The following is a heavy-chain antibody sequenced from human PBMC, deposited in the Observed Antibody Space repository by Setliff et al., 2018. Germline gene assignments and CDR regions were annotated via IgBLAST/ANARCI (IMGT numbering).Heavy chain of an antibody. CDR1: GYTFTSYD. Sequence: ASVKVSCKASGYTFTSYDINWVRQATGQGLEWMGWMNPNSGNTGYAQKFQGTVTMTRNTSISTAYMELSSLRSEDTAVYYCARLDDSSGYYSLDGDFQHWGQGTLVTVSS. V-gene: IGHV1-8*02. CDR2: MNPNSGNT. J-gene: IGHJ1*01. D-gene: IGHD3-22*01. CDR3: ARLDDSSGYYSLDGDFQH.